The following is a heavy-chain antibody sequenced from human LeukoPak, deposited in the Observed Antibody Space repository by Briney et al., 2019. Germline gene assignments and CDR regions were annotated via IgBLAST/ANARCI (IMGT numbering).Heavy chain of an antibody. CDR2: ISGSGGST. CDR3: AKDRGNRIAADGTVKFDY. D-gene: IGHD6-13*01. V-gene: IGHV3-23*01. Sequence: GGSLRLSCAASGFTFSSYAMSWVRQAPGKGLEWVSAISGSGGSTYYADSVKGRFTISRDNSKNTLYLQMNSLRAEDTAVYYCAKDRGNRIAADGTVKFDYWGQGTLVTVSS. J-gene: IGHJ4*02. CDR1: GFTFSSYA.